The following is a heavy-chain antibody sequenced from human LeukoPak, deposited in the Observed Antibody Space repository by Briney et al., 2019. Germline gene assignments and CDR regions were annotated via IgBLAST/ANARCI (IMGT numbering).Heavy chain of an antibody. Sequence: KSSETLSLTCTVSGGSISSGGYYWSWIRQHPGKGLEWIGYIYYSGSTYYNPSLKSRVTISVDTSKNQFSLKLSSVTAADTAVYYCARARGYYYDSSGQFDPWGQGTLVTVSS. CDR1: GGSISSGGYY. D-gene: IGHD3-22*01. V-gene: IGHV4-31*03. J-gene: IGHJ5*02. CDR3: ARARGYYYDSSGQFDP. CDR2: IYYSGST.